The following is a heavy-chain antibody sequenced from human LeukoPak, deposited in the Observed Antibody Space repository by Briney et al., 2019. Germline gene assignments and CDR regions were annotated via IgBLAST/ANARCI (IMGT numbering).Heavy chain of an antibody. D-gene: IGHD3-16*01. CDR3: ARTNWGDCRFDP. CDR2: IYYSGST. Sequence: SETLSLTCTVSGGSISSSSYYWGWIRQPPGKGLEWIGSIYYSGSTYYNPSLKSRVTISVDTSKNQFSLKLSSVTAADTAVYYCARTNWGDCRFDPWGQGTLVTVSS. CDR1: GGSISSSSYY. V-gene: IGHV4-39*07. J-gene: IGHJ5*02.